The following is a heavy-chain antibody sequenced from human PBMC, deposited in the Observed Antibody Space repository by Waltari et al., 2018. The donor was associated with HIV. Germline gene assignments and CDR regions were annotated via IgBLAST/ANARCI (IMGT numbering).Heavy chain of an antibody. Sequence: QVQLVQSGAEVKKPGASVKVSCKASGYTFTSYYMHWVRPAPGQGLEWMGIINPRGGSTSYEQKFQGRVTMTRDTSTSTVYMELSSLRSEDTAVYYCARDQEGAFNVPLLGDYWGQGTLVTVSS. CDR3: ARDQEGAFNVPLLGDY. J-gene: IGHJ4*02. CDR1: GYTFTSYY. D-gene: IGHD1-26*01. V-gene: IGHV1-46*01. CDR2: INPRGGST.